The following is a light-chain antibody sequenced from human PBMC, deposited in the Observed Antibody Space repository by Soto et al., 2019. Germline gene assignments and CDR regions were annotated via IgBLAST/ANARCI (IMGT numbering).Light chain of an antibody. J-gene: IGKJ4*01. V-gene: IGKV3D-20*02. Sequence: EIVLTQSPGTLSLSPGDRATLSCRASQSVSSNYLAWYQQKPGQAPRLLIYGASSRATGIPDRFSGSGSETDFTLAIDNLEPEDFAVYYCQQRGGWPLTFGGGTKVEIK. CDR2: GAS. CDR1: QSVSSNY. CDR3: QQRGGWPLT.